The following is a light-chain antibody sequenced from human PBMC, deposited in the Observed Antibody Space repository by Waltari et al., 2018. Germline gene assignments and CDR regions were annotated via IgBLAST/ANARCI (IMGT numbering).Light chain of an antibody. V-gene: IGKV1-9*01. CDR3: QQLSSYPFT. Sequence: DIQLTQSPSFLSASVGDRVTITCRASQDISSYLAWYQQRPGKALQLLIYAASTLQTGVPSRCSGGVSGTEFALTISSLQPEDFASFYCQQLSSYPFTFGPGTKVDIK. CDR2: AAS. CDR1: QDISSY. J-gene: IGKJ3*01.